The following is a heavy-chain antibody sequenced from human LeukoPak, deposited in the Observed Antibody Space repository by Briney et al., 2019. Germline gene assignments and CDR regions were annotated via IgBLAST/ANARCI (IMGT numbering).Heavy chain of an antibody. V-gene: IGHV1-18*01. CDR3: ARDDRGYNWNDGYFDY. CDR2: ISAYNGNT. Sequence: ASVKVSRKASGYTFTSYGISWVRQAPGQGLEWMGWISAYNGNTNYAQKLQGRVTMTTDTSTSTAYMELRSLRSDDTAVYYCARDDRGYNWNDGYFDYWGQGTLVTVSS. J-gene: IGHJ4*02. D-gene: IGHD1-20*01. CDR1: GYTFTSYG.